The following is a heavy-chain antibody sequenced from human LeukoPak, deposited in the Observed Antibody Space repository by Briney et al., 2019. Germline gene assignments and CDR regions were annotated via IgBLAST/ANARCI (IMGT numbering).Heavy chain of an antibody. V-gene: IGHV4-59*12. Sequence: PSETLSLTCTVSGGSIRSSYWSWIRQPPGKGLQWLGYIHYSGESNNSPSLKSRVTISVDTSKNQFSLKLSSVTAADTAVYYCARGMAVAGMGYFQHWGQGTLVTVSS. D-gene: IGHD6-19*01. J-gene: IGHJ1*01. CDR3: ARGMAVAGMGYFQH. CDR2: IHYSGES. CDR1: GGSIRSSY.